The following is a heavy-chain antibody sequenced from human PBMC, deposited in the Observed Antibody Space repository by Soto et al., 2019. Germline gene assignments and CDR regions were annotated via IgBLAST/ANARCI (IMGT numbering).Heavy chain of an antibody. CDR3: AKGPIFGVENIYDY. V-gene: IGHV3-23*01. CDR2: MSGSGGTA. CDR1: GFTFSSYA. J-gene: IGHJ4*02. Sequence: EVPLLESGGGLVQPGGSLRLSCAASGFTFSSYAMSWVRQAPGKGLEWVSGMSGSGGTAYYRDSGKGRFTISRDNSKQTLYLQMNSLRAEDTALYYCAKGPIFGVENIYDYWGQGTLVTVSS. D-gene: IGHD3-3*01.